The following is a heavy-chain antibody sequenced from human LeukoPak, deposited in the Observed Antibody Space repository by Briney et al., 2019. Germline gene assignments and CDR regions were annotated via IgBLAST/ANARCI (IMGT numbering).Heavy chain of an antibody. V-gene: IGHV3-74*01. CDR3: VGGYGGDY. J-gene: IGHJ4*02. CDR1: GFTFSTYW. CDR2: INSDGSST. Sequence: PGVSLRLSCAASGFTFSTYWMHWVRQAPGKGLVWVSHINSDGSSTSYADSVKGRFTISRDNAQNTLYLQMNSLRVEDTAVYYCVGGYGGDYWGQGTLVTVSS. D-gene: IGHD5-12*01.